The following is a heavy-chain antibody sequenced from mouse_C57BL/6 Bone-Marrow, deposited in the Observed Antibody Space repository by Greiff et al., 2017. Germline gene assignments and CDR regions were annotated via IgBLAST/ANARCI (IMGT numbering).Heavy chain of an antibody. CDR3: ARIYYGTPMDY. Sequence: EVKLVESGGGLVQPGGSLKLSCAASGFTFSDYYMSWVRQTPEKRLEWVAYISNGGGSTYYPDTVKGRFTISRDNAKNTLYLQMSRLKAEDTAMYYCARIYYGTPMDYWGQGTSVTVSS. CDR1: GFTFSDYY. J-gene: IGHJ4*01. CDR2: ISNGGGST. D-gene: IGHD2-1*01. V-gene: IGHV5-12*01.